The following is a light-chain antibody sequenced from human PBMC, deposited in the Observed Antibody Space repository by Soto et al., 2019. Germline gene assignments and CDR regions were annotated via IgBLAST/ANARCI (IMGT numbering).Light chain of an antibody. CDR3: QQYNSYPWT. Sequence: IVLTQSPGTLSLSPGERATLSCRASQSVTTQLAWYQQKPGQAPRLIIHGASSRATGVPDRITGSGSGTDFTLSISRLEPEDFAVYYCQQYNSYPWTFGQGTKVEIK. J-gene: IGKJ1*01. CDR2: GAS. CDR1: QSVTTQ. V-gene: IGKV3-20*01.